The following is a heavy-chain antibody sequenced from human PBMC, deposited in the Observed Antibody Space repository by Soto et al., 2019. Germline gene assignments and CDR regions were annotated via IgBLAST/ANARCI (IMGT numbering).Heavy chain of an antibody. D-gene: IGHD3-10*01. CDR3: ARDPSKGRLDP. CDR2: IKQDGSDK. V-gene: IGHV3-7*05. J-gene: IGHJ5*02. Sequence: GGSLRLSCAASGFTFSSTWMSWVRQAPGKGLEWVANIKQDGSDKKYADSVKGRFTISRDNAKNSLYLQMSSLRAEDTAVYYCARDPSKGRLDPWGQGTLVTVSS. CDR1: GFTFSSTW.